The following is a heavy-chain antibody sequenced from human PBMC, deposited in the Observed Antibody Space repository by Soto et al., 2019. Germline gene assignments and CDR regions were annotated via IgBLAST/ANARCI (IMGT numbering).Heavy chain of an antibody. V-gene: IGHV4-30-2*01. Sequence: QLQLQESGSGLVKPSQTLSLTCAVSGGSISSGGYSWSWIRQPPGKGLEWIGYIYHSGSTYYNPSLKSRVTIXVXXXXXXXXXXXXXXXXXXXXXXXXXXXXXXXXXXXXXXXXXXXFDPWGQGTLVTVSS. CDR1: GGSISSGGYS. CDR3: XXXXXXXXXXXXXXXXXXXFDP. J-gene: IGHJ5*02. CDR2: IYHSGST.